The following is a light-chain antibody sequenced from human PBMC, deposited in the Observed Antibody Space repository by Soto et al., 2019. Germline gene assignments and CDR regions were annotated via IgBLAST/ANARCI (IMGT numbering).Light chain of an antibody. V-gene: IGKV1-5*03. CDR1: EDISRW. CDR2: QAS. Sequence: DIQLTQSPSTLSASVGDRVTITCRASEDISRWLAWYQHKPGKAPKLLIYQASNLESGVPSRFTGSGSETELTLTISGLQPDDFASYCCLQYNFYPYTFGQGTKLEIK. CDR3: LQYNFYPYT. J-gene: IGKJ2*01.